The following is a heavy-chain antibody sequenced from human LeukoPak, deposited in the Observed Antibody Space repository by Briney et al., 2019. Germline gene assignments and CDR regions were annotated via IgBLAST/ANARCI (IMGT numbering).Heavy chain of an antibody. V-gene: IGHV3-21*01. J-gene: IGHJ4*02. CDR1: GFTFSSDS. D-gene: IGHD3-22*01. CDR2: SSCSSSYI. Sequence: PGGSLRLSCAASGFTFSSDSMKSVRQAPEKGLYSVSSSSCSSSYIYYVDSVKGRFTISRDNAKNSLYLQMNSLSAEDTAVYYCARWHYDSSGYYLFDYWGQGTLVTVSS. CDR3: ARWHYDSSGYYLFDY.